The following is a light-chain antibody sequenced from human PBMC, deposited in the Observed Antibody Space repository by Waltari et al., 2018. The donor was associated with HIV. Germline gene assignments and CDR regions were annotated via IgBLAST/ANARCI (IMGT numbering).Light chain of an antibody. CDR1: SSDVGGYNY. J-gene: IGLJ2*01. Sequence: QSALTQPRSVSGSLGQAVTISCTVISSDVGGYNYASWYHQHPRKAPKLLIFVVTRRAAGVPCRFSGSQPGETASLTSSGLQADDEADYYCCSYAGSYEFDVVCGGGTNLTVL. CDR3: CSYAGSYEFDVV. CDR2: VVT. V-gene: IGLV2-11*01.